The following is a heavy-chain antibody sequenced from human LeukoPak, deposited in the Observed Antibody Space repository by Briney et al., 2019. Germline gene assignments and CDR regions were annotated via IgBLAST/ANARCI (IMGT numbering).Heavy chain of an antibody. D-gene: IGHD4-17*01. CDR1: GFTFSLYW. CDR2: IKQDGSEE. J-gene: IGHJ2*01. V-gene: IGHV3-7*01. CDR3: ARGTTVTTVRYFDL. Sequence: GSLRLSCVVSGFTFSLYWMNWVRQAPGKGLEWVANIKQDGSEEYYVDSVKGRFTISRDNAKNSLYLQMNSLRVEDTAVYYCARGTTVTTVRYFDLWGRGTHVSVSS.